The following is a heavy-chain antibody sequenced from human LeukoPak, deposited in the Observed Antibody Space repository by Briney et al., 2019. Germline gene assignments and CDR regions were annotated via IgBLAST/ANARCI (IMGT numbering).Heavy chain of an antibody. J-gene: IGHJ6*02. CDR1: GYTLTELS. CDR2: FDPEDGET. V-gene: IGHV1-24*01. Sequence: ASVKVSCKVSGYTLTELSMHWVRQAPGKGLEWMGGFDPEDGETIYAQKFQGRVTMTEDTSTDTAYMELSGLRSEDTAVYYCWSSSWYYGMDVWGQGTTVTVSS. D-gene: IGHD6-13*01. CDR3: WSSSWYYGMDV.